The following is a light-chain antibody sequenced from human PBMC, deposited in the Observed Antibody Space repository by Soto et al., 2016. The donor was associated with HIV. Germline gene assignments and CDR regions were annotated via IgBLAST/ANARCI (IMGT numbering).Light chain of an antibody. CDR1: KLGNKY. Sequence: SYELTQPPSVSVSPGQTASITCSGDKLGNKYACWYQQKPGQSPVLVIFQDTKRPSGIPERFSGSNSGNTATLTISETQAMDEADYYCQAWDSNTARVVFGGGTKLTVL. V-gene: IGLV3-1*01. CDR2: QDT. CDR3: QAWDSNTARVV. J-gene: IGLJ2*01.